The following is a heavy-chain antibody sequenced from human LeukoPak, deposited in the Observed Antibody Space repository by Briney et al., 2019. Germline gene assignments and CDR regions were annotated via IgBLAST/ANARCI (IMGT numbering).Heavy chain of an antibody. Sequence: SVRVSCKASGGTFSSYAISWVRQAPGQGLEWMGGIIPIFGTANYTQKFQGRVTITADESTSTAYMELSSLRSEDTAVYYCARAPRGYCSSTSCYINWFDPWGQGTLVTVSS. CDR3: ARAPRGYCSSTSCYINWFDP. D-gene: IGHD2-2*01. V-gene: IGHV1-69*13. CDR1: GGTFSSYA. CDR2: IIPIFGTA. J-gene: IGHJ5*02.